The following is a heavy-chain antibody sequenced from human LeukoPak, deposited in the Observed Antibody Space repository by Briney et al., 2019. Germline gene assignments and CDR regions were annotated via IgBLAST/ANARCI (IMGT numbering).Heavy chain of an antibody. CDR2: ISGSGGST. J-gene: IGHJ4*02. Sequence: GGSLRLSCAASGFTFSTYAMTWVRQAPGKGLEWVSAISGSGGSTYYADSVKGRFTISRDNSKNTLYLQMNSLRAEDTAVYYCAKSGGSSSAPFDYWGQGTLVTVST. CDR3: AKSGGSSSAPFDY. V-gene: IGHV3-23*01. D-gene: IGHD6-6*01. CDR1: GFTFSTYA.